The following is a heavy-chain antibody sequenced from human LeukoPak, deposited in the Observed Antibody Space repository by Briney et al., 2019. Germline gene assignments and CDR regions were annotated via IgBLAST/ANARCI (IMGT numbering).Heavy chain of an antibody. D-gene: IGHD6-19*01. V-gene: IGHV4-61*08. CDR3: ARHKGAWSDFYFDY. CDR2: IDHGGSI. Sequence: PSETLSLTCTVSGGSIITGDHYWSWIRQPPGKGLEWIAYIDHGGSINYTPSLKSRVTISIDTSKKQFSLKLSSVTAADTAVYYCARHKGAWSDFYFDYWGQGTLVTVSS. J-gene: IGHJ4*02. CDR1: GGSIITGDHY.